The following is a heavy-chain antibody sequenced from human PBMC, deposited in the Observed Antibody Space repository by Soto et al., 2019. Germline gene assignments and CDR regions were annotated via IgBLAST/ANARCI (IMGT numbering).Heavy chain of an antibody. CDR1: GGSFSGYY. D-gene: IGHD6-19*01. CDR2: INHSGST. Sequence: TSETLSLTCAVYGGSFSGYYWSWIRQPPGKGLEWIGEINHSGSTNYNPSLKSRVTISVDTSKNQFSLKLSSVTAADTAVYYCARGQWLAVSWFDPWGQGTLVTVSS. CDR3: ARGQWLAVSWFDP. V-gene: IGHV4-34*01. J-gene: IGHJ5*02.